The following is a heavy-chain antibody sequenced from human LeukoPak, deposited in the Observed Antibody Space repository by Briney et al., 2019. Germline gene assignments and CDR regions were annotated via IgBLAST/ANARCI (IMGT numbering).Heavy chain of an antibody. CDR3: ARVGYCSSTSCYSYYYGMDV. Sequence: ASVKVSCKASGYTFTSYYMHWVRQAPGQGLEWMGIINPSGGSTSYAQKFQGRVTMTRDTSTSTVYMELSSLRSEDTAVYYCARVGYCSSTSCYSYYYGMDVWGQGTTVTVSS. CDR1: GYTFTSYY. CDR2: INPSGGST. V-gene: IGHV1-46*01. D-gene: IGHD2-2*02. J-gene: IGHJ6*02.